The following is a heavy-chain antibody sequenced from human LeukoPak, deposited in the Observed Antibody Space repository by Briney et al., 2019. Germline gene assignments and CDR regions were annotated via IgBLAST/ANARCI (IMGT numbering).Heavy chain of an antibody. CDR3: ARDDPYYDYLWGSYRYFPFDI. CDR1: GFNFSDSR. J-gene: IGHJ3*02. Sequence: GGSLRLSCATSGFNFSDSRMTWVRQAPGKGLQWVANIKQDGSEKYYVDSVKGRFTISRDNAKNSLYLQMNSLRAEDTAVYYCARDDPYYDYLWGSYRYFPFDIWGQGTMITVSS. D-gene: IGHD3-16*02. CDR2: IKQDGSEK. V-gene: IGHV3-7*04.